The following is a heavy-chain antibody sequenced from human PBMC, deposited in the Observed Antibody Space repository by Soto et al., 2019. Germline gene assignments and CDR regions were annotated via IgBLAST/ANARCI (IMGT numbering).Heavy chain of an antibody. V-gene: IGHV1-69*12. J-gene: IGHJ6*02. CDR3: ARENYYDSSGYYPYYSYGMDV. D-gene: IGHD3-22*01. CDR2: IIPIFATA. CDR1: GGTLRSYA. Sequence: QVQLVQSGAEVKKPGSSVKVSCKASGGTLRSYAISWVRQAPGQGLEWMGGIIPIFATANYAQKFQGRVTITADESTSTAYMELSSLRSEDTAVYYCARENYYDSSGYYPYYSYGMDVWGQGTKVTVSS.